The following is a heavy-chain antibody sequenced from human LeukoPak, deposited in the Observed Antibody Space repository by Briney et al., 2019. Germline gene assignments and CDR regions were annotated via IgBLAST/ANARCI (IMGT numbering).Heavy chain of an antibody. D-gene: IGHD3-22*01. CDR2: IYYSGST. J-gene: IGHJ5*02. V-gene: IGHV4-59*11. CDR3: ARDRRYYDTSGSPLGWFDP. Sequence: SETLSLTCTVSGDSIISQHWSWIRQPPGKVLEWIGHIYYSGSTNYSPSLKSRVNMSVDTSKNQFSLKLSSVTAADTAVYYCARDRRYYDTSGSPLGWFDPWGQGTLVTVSS. CDR1: GDSIISQH.